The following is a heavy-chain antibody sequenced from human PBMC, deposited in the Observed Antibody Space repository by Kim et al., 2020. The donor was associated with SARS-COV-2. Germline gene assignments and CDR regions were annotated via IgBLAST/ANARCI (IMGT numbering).Heavy chain of an antibody. D-gene: IGHD3-10*01. Sequence: GGSLRLSCAASGFTFSDYYMSWIRQAPGKGLEWVSYISNNSIYTNYADSVKGRFTISRDNAKNSLYLQMNSLRAEDTAVYYCASGTVRTGSGNYSYYYYYSGMDVWGQGATVTVAS. CDR1: GFTFSDYY. CDR2: ISNNSIYT. J-gene: IGHJ6*02. CDR3: ASGTVRTGSGNYSYYYYYSGMDV. V-gene: IGHV3-11*03.